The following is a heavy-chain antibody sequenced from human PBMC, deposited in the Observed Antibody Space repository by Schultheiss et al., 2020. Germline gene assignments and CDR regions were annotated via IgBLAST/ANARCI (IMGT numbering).Heavy chain of an antibody. Sequence: ASVKVSCKASGFTFTSSAMHWVRQAPGQGLEWMGWINPNSGGTNYAQKFQGRVTMTRDTSISTAYMELSRLRSDDTAVYYCARDRDYDFWSGYHDAFDIWGQGTMVTVSS. V-gene: IGHV1-2*02. D-gene: IGHD3-3*01. J-gene: IGHJ3*02. CDR3: ARDRDYDFWSGYHDAFDI. CDR1: GFTFTSSA. CDR2: INPNSGGT.